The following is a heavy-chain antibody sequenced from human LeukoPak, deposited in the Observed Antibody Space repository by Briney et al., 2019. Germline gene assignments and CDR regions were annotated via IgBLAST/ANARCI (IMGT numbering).Heavy chain of an antibody. CDR3: ARHVYRSHYYYYGMDA. CDR1: GGSISSYY. Sequence: SETLSLTCTVSGGSISSYYWSWIRQPPGKGLEWIGYIYYSGSTNYNPSLKSRVTISVDTSKNQFSLKLSSVTAADTAVYYCARHVYRSHYYYYGMDAWGQGTTVTVSS. J-gene: IGHJ6*02. CDR2: IYYSGST. D-gene: IGHD3-16*02. V-gene: IGHV4-59*08.